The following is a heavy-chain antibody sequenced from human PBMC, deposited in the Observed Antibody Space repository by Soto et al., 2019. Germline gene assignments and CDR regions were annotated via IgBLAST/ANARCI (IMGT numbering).Heavy chain of an antibody. Sequence: VQLVESGGGVVQPGRSLRLSCVVSGFTFSNYAMHWVRQAPGKGLEWVAVMSSDGKSESYADSVKGRFSISRDNFKNALYVQMNSLRRDDTAVYYCARGPDDNGDFGLDYWGQGTLVTVSS. V-gene: IGHV3-30*04. CDR2: MSSDGKSE. CDR3: ARGPDDNGDFGLDY. CDR1: GFTFSNYA. D-gene: IGHD4-17*01. J-gene: IGHJ4*02.